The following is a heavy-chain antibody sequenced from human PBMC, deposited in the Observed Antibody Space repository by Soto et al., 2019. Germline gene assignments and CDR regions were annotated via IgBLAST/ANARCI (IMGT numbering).Heavy chain of an antibody. J-gene: IGHJ5*02. V-gene: IGHV4-34*01. CDR2: INHRGTA. Sequence: QVQLQQWGAGLLKPSETLSLTCAVYGGSLSDYYWNWLRQPPGKGLEWIGEINHRGTASYNPSLKSRVDISVDTALTQFSLKLRSVTAADTAIYYCAKYQWNPGAFDPWGPGPQVTVSS. CDR3: AKYQWNPGAFDP. D-gene: IGHD6-19*01. CDR1: GGSLSDYY.